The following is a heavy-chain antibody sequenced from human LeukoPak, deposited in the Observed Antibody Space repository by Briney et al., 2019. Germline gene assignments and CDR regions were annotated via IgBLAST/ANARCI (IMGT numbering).Heavy chain of an antibody. D-gene: IGHD6-19*01. J-gene: IGHJ4*02. CDR3: ARAETYSSGLLGD. V-gene: IGHV4-39*01. CDR1: GGSISSSSYY. Sequence: PSETLSLTCTVSGGSISSSSYYWGWIRQPPGKGLEWIGSIYYSGSTYYNPSPKSRVTISVDTSKNQFSLNLSSVTAADTAVYYCARAETYSSGLLGDWGQGTLVTVSS. CDR2: IYYSGST.